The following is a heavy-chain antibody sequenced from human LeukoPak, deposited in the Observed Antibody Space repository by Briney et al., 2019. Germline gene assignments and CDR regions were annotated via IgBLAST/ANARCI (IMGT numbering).Heavy chain of an antibody. CDR3: AKAPVAPKYYFGY. Sequence: GASLRLSCAASGFTFSSYAMSWVRQAPGKGLEWVSAISGSSGSTYYADSVKGRFTISRDNSKNTLYLQMNSLRAEDTAVYYCAKAPVAPKYYFGYWGQGTLVTVSS. CDR2: ISGSSGST. V-gene: IGHV3-23*01. CDR1: GFTFSSYA. D-gene: IGHD6-19*01. J-gene: IGHJ4*02.